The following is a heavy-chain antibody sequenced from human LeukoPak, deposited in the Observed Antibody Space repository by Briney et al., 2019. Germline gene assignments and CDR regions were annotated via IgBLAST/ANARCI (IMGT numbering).Heavy chain of an antibody. CDR3: ARGVGYDFWGGYQGNDY. D-gene: IGHD3-3*01. Sequence: VASVKVSCKASGYTFTSYGISWVRQAPGQGLEWMGWISAYNGNTNYAQKLQGRVTMTTDTSTSTAYMELRSLRSDDTAVYYCARGVGYDFWGGYQGNDYWGQGTLVTVSS. J-gene: IGHJ4*02. V-gene: IGHV1-18*01. CDR2: ISAYNGNT. CDR1: GYTFTSYG.